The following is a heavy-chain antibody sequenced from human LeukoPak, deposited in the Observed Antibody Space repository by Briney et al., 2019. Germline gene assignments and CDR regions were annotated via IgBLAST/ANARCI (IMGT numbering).Heavy chain of an antibody. CDR2: IYHSGST. J-gene: IGHJ4*02. D-gene: IGHD2-21*02. CDR3: ARGLVGGDYYFDY. CDR1: GGSISSSNW. Sequence: SETLSLTCAVSGGSISSSNWWSWVRQPPGKGLEWIGEIYHSGSTNYNPSLKSRVTISVDKSKNQFSLKLSSVTAADTAVYYCARGLVGGDYYFDYWGQGTLVTVSS. V-gene: IGHV4-4*02.